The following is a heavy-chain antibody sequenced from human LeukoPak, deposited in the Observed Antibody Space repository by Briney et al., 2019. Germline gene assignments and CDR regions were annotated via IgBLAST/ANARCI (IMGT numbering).Heavy chain of an antibody. CDR2: ISYDGSNK. J-gene: IGHJ4*02. V-gene: IGHV3-30*04. D-gene: IGHD6-19*01. CDR3: AAAVAAYY. CDR1: GFTFSSYA. Sequence: GGSLRLSCAASGFTFSSYAMHWVRQAPGKGLEWGAVISYDGSNKYYADSVKGRFTISRDNSKNTLYLQMNSLRAEDTAVYYCAAAVAAYYWGQGTLVTVSS.